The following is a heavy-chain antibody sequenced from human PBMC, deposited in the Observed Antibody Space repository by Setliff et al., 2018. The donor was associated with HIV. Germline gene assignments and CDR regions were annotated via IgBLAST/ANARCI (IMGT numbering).Heavy chain of an antibody. V-gene: IGHV4-34*08. D-gene: IGHD1-26*01. J-gene: IGHJ3*02. CDR3: ANRWWEGDAFDI. CDR2: INHSGGT. Sequence: SETLSLTCAVSGGTFSLHYYTWIRQSPLRGLEWIGEINHSGGTRYNPSLESRVTMSLDSSRKQFSLRLISVTAADTAVYYCANRWWEGDAFDIWGRGTMVTVSS. CDR1: GGTFSLHY.